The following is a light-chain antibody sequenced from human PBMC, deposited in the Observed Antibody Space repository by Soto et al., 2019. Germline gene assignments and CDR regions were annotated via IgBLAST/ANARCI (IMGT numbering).Light chain of an antibody. CDR2: HAS. V-gene: IGKV1-33*01. CDR1: QNITNN. Sequence: DIQITQYPNSLSASIGDRVTITCQASQNITNNLSWYQQKPGKAPNLLIYHASKLAKGVTSRFSGSESVTDFSFIITCLQREDRATYYCQQYYGLPPIPFGEGTRLEIK. CDR3: QQYYGLPPIP. J-gene: IGKJ5*01.